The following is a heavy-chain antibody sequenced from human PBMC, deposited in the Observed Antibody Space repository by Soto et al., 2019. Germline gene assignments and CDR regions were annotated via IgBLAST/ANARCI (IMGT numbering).Heavy chain of an antibody. CDR3: ARRYIRGYSLDY. J-gene: IGHJ4*02. V-gene: IGHV4-39*01. D-gene: IGHD5-18*01. CDR1: GGSISSSSYY. Sequence: LSLTCTVSGGSISSSSYYWGWIRQPPGKGLEWIGSIYYSGSTYYNPSLKSRVTISVDTSKNQFSLKLSSVTAADTAVYYCARRYIRGYSLDYWGQGTLVTVSS. CDR2: IYYSGST.